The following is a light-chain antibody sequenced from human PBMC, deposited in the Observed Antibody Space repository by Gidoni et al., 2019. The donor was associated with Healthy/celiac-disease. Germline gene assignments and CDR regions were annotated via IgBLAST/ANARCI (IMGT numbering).Light chain of an antibody. J-gene: IGKJ2*01. V-gene: IGKV3-11*01. Sequence: EIVLTQSPATLSLSPGERATLSCRASQSVSSYLAWYQQKPGQAPMLLIYDASNRATGIPARFSGRGSGTDFTPTISSLEPEDFAVYYCQPRCNLPNTFGQGTKLEIK. CDR3: QPRCNLPNT. CDR2: DAS. CDR1: QSVSSY.